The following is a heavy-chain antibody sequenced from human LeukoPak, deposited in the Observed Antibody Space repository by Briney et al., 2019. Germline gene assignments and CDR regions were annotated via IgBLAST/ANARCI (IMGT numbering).Heavy chain of an antibody. D-gene: IGHD6-19*01. Sequence: RGSLRLSCAASGFTFSGYGMHWVRQAPGKGLEWVAFIRYDGSNKYYADSVKGQFTISRDNSKNTLYLQMNSLRAEDTAVYYCAKEFQGWYSRHYFDYWGQGALVTVSS. CDR3: AKEFQGWYSRHYFDY. CDR2: IRYDGSNK. J-gene: IGHJ4*02. V-gene: IGHV3-30*02. CDR1: GFTFSGYG.